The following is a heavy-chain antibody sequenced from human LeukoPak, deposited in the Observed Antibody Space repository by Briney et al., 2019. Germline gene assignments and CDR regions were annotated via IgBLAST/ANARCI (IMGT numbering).Heavy chain of an antibody. V-gene: IGHV1-18*01. Sequence: ASVKVSCKASGYTFTSYGISWVRQAPGQGLEWMGWISAYNGNTNYAQKLQGRVTMTTDTSTSTAYMELRSLRSDDTAVYYCARSTQYDYDSSGKENWFDPWGQGTLVTVSS. J-gene: IGHJ5*02. D-gene: IGHD3-22*01. CDR2: ISAYNGNT. CDR1: GYTFTSYG. CDR3: ARSTQYDYDSSGKENWFDP.